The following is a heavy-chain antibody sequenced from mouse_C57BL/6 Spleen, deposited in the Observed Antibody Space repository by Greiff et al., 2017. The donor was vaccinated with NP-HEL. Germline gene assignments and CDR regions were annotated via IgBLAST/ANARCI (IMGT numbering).Heavy chain of an antibody. J-gene: IGHJ1*03. V-gene: IGHV2-5*01. Sequence: QVQLQQSGPGLVQPSQSLSITCTVSGFSLTSYGVHWVRQSPGKGLEWLGVIWRGGSTDYNAAFMSRLSITKDNSKSQVFFKMNSLQADDTAIYYCAKSLYYYGSSYWYFDVWGTGTTVTVSS. CDR3: AKSLYYYGSSYWYFDV. CDR2: IWRGGST. CDR1: GFSLTSYG. D-gene: IGHD1-1*01.